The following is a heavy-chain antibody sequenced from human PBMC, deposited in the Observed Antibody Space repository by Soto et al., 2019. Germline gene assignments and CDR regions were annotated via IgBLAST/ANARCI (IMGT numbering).Heavy chain of an antibody. J-gene: IGHJ5*02. D-gene: IGHD3-10*01. Sequence: EVQLLESGGGLVQPGGSLRLSCAASGFTFSSYAMSWVRQAPGKGLEWVSAISGSGGSTYYADSVKGRFTISRDNSKNPLYLQMNSLRAEDTAVYYCAKDPSKYYGSGSYNWLDPWGQGTLVTVSS. CDR2: ISGSGGST. V-gene: IGHV3-23*01. CDR3: AKDPSKYYGSGSYNWLDP. CDR1: GFTFSSYA.